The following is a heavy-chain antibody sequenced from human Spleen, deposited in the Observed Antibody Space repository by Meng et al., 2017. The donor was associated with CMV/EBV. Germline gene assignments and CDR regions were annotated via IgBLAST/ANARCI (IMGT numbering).Heavy chain of an antibody. V-gene: IGHV4-30-4*08. Sequence: QVQLQQWGAGLLKPSETLSLTCAVYGGSISSGDYYWSWIRQPPGKGLEWIGYIYYSGSTYYNPSLKSRVTISVDTSKNQFSLKLSSVTAADTAVYYCARDRTTVTTRYFDLWGRGTLVTVSS. CDR3: ARDRTTVTTRYFDL. D-gene: IGHD4-17*01. J-gene: IGHJ2*01. CDR2: IYYSGST. CDR1: GGSISSGDYY.